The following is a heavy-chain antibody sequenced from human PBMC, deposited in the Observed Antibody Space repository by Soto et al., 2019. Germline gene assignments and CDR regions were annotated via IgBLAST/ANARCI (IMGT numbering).Heavy chain of an antibody. Sequence: EVQLVESGGALVQPGRSLRLSCAASGFTFDDYAMHWVRQAPGKGLEWVSSISWNSGRIDYVDSVKGRFTISRDNAKNSLYLQMNSLRIEDTALYYCAREGYNNALYAEYLQHWGQGTLVTVSS. CDR3: AREGYNNALYAEYLQH. V-gene: IGHV3-9*01. D-gene: IGHD5-12*01. J-gene: IGHJ1*01. CDR1: GFTFDDYA. CDR2: ISWNSGRI.